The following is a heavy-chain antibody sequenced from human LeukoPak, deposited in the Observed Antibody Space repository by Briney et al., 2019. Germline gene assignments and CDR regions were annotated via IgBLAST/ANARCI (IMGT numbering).Heavy chain of an antibody. CDR3: ARSARRGALVPAALFDTRYYFYYYMDV. Sequence: GSLRLSCVASGFTFVDYAMSWVRQAPGKGLEWVSGINWDGGTTAYADSVRGRFTISRDNAKNSLFLQVNSLRAEDAAFYYCARSARRGALVPAALFDTRYYFYYYMDVWGKGTTVSVSS. CDR2: INWDGGTT. CDR1: GFTFVDYA. D-gene: IGHD2-2*01. V-gene: IGHV3-20*04. J-gene: IGHJ6*03.